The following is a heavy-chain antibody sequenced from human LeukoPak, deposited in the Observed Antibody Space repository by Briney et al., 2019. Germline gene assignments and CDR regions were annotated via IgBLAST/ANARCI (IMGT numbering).Heavy chain of an antibody. CDR2: MNPNSGNT. CDR3: ARGLYSSRWYGVDY. V-gene: IGHV1-8*01. Sequence: GSVKVSCKASGYTFTSYDINWVRQATGQGLEWMGWMNPNSGNTGYAQKFQGRVTMTRNTSISTAYMELSSLRSEDTAVYYCARGLYSSRWYGVDYWGQGTLVTVSS. D-gene: IGHD6-19*01. CDR1: GYTFTSYD. J-gene: IGHJ4*02.